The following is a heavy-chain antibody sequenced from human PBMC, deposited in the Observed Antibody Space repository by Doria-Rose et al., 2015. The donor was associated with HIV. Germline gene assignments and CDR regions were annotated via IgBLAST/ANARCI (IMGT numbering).Heavy chain of an antibody. Sequence: VQLVESGGGLVQPEGSLRLSCAASGFTFSSYAMSWVRQAPGKGLEWVSAISGSGGSTYYADSVKGRFTISRDNSKNTLYLQMNSLRAEDTAVYYCAKAYQFWSGYWIDYYYYGMDVWGQGTTVTVSS. V-gene: IGHV3-23*04. D-gene: IGHD3-3*01. CDR3: AKAYQFWSGYWIDYYYYGMDV. CDR1: GFTFSSYA. J-gene: IGHJ6*02. CDR2: ISGSGGST.